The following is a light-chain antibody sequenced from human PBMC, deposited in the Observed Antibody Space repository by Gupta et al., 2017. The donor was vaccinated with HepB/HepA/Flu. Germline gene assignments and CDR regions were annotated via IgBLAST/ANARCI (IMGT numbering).Light chain of an antibody. CDR2: DVS. CDR3: SSDTSSSTGV. V-gene: IGLV2-14*01. CDR1: SSDVGGYNY. Sequence: SALTQPASASGSPGQTITISCTGTSSDVGGYNYVCWYQQHARKAHKLMVYDVSKRPAGFSSRFSGSKSDNTASLTISGLQAEEEADYYCSSDTSSSTGVFGGGTKLTVL. J-gene: IGLJ3*02.